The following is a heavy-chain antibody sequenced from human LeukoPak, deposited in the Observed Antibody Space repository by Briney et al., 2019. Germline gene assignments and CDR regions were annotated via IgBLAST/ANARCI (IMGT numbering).Heavy chain of an antibody. CDR3: AKGDSQETGSYYSDY. V-gene: IGHV3-23*01. CDR1: GFTFSNYA. D-gene: IGHD3-10*01. Sequence: GGSLRLSCAASGFTFSNYAMTWVRQAPGEGLQWVSAIGRGGGNTYYADSVKGRLTISRDNSKNTLYLQLNSLRAEDTAVYYCAKGDSQETGSYYSDYWGQGTLVTVSS. CDR2: IGRGGGNT. J-gene: IGHJ4*02.